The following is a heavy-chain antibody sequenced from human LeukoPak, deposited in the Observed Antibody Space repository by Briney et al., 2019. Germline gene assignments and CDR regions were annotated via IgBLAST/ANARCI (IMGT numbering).Heavy chain of an antibody. J-gene: IGHJ6*02. CDR1: GFTFSSFE. D-gene: IGHD3-3*01. V-gene: IGHV3-48*03. CDR3: GTRPAPLTPYFWNAFPV. Sequence: GGSLRLSCAASGFTFSSFEMIWVRQAPGKGLEWISYISSSGLTKYYADSVKGRFTIPRDNAKNSLYLHMNSLRAEDTAFYYRGTRPAPLTPYFWNAFPVWGQGTPVTVSS. CDR2: ISSSGLTK.